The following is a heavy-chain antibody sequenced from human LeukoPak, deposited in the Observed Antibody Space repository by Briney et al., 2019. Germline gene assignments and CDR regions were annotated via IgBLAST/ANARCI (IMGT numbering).Heavy chain of an antibody. CDR3: ARRPITMVRGVALDY. CDR1: GGSISSGGYY. J-gene: IGHJ4*02. V-gene: IGHV4-30-2*01. Sequence: SETLSLTCTVSGGSISSGGYYWSWIRQPPGKGLEWIGYIYHSGSTYYNPSLKSRVTISVDTSKNQFSLKLSSVTAADTAVYYCARRPITMVRGVALDYWGQGTLVTVSS. CDR2: IYHSGST. D-gene: IGHD3-10*01.